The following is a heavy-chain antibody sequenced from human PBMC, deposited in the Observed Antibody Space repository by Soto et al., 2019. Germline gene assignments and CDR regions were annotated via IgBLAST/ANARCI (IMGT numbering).Heavy chain of an antibody. Sequence: QVQLVQSGAEVKKPGSSVKVSCKASGGTFSSYAISWVRQAPGQGLEWMGGIMPIFRTPDYAQKFQGRVTLTTDKXTSTAYMELSSLRSDDTGVYYCARYNVRLQLGGNYYYIMDVWGQGTTVTVSS. CDR3: ARYNVRLQLGGNYYYIMDV. D-gene: IGHD5-12*01. CDR2: IMPIFRTP. V-gene: IGHV1-69*05. J-gene: IGHJ6*02. CDR1: GGTFSSYA.